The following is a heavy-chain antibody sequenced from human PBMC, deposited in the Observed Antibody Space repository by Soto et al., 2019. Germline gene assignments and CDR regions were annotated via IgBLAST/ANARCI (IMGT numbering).Heavy chain of an antibody. Sequence: EVQLVESGGGLVQPGGSLRLSCAASGFTFSSYWMHWVRQAPGKGLVWVSRINSDGSSTSYADSVKGRFTISRDNAKNTLYRPMNSLRAEDTAVYYCARALRWLPSEAFDIWGQGTMVTVSS. CDR1: GFTFSSYW. D-gene: IGHD5-12*01. CDR3: ARALRWLPSEAFDI. J-gene: IGHJ3*02. CDR2: INSDGSST. V-gene: IGHV3-74*01.